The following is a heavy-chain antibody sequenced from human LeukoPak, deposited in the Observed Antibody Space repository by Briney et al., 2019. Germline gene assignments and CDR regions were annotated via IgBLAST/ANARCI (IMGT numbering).Heavy chain of an antibody. D-gene: IGHD2-2*03. J-gene: IGHJ4*02. CDR3: AKMDIVVVPAAMEGPFDY. V-gene: IGHV3-23*01. Sequence: GGSLRLSCAASGFTFSSYAMSWVSQAPGKGLEWVSAISGSGGSTYYADSVKGRFTISRDNSKNTLYLQMNSLRAEDTAVYYCAKMDIVVVPAAMEGPFDYWGQGTLVTVSS. CDR1: GFTFSSYA. CDR2: ISGSGGST.